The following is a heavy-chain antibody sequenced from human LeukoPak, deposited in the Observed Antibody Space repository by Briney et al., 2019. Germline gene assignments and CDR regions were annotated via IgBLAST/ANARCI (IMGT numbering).Heavy chain of an antibody. CDR3: ARQGAVDI. CDR1: GDSISSYY. Sequence: SETLSLTCTVSGDSISSYYWSWIRQPPGKGLEWIGFIYSSGSANYSPSLKSRVTMSVDMSKNQFSLKLRSVTAADTAVYYCARQGAVDIWGQGTMVIVTS. J-gene: IGHJ3*02. V-gene: IGHV4-4*09. CDR2: IYSSGSA.